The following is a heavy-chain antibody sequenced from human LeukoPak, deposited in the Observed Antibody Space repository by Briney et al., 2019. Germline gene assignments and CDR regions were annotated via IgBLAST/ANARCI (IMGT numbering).Heavy chain of an antibody. CDR3: ARGRFPTNITIFGVVISHPNLYYFDY. V-gene: IGHV4-34*01. CDR1: GGSFSGYY. Sequence: SETLSLTCAVYGGSFSGYYWSWIRQPPGKGLEWIGEINHSGSTNYNPSLKSRVTISVDTSKNQFSLKLSSVTAADTAVYYCARGRFPTNITIFGVVISHPNLYYFDYWGQGTLVTVSS. J-gene: IGHJ4*02. D-gene: IGHD3-3*01. CDR2: INHSGST.